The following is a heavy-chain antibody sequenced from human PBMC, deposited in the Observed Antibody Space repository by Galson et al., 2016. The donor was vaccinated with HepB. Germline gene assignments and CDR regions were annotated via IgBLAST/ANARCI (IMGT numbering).Heavy chain of an antibody. CDR1: GFTFSSYW. CDR2: INSDGSST. V-gene: IGHV3-74*01. Sequence: SLRLSCAASGFTFSSYWMHWVRQAPGKGLVWVSRINSDGSSTSYADSVKGRFTISRDNAKNTLYLQMNSLRAEDTAVYYCATRGGGNPLFGYWGQGTQVTVSS. J-gene: IGHJ4*02. CDR3: ATRGGGNPLFGY. D-gene: IGHD4-23*01.